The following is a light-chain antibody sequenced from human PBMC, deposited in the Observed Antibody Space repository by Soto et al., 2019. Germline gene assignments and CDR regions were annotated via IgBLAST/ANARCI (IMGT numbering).Light chain of an antibody. J-gene: IGKJ4*01. CDR3: QQANTFPLT. Sequence: DIHMTQSPSFVSASVVDRITITCRASEIIGNWLAWYQQKPGKAPKLLIYGASTLQSGVPSRFSGTRSGTDFSLTVTSLQPEDFGTYYCQQANTFPLTFGGGTKVDI. V-gene: IGKV1D-12*01. CDR1: EIIGNW. CDR2: GAS.